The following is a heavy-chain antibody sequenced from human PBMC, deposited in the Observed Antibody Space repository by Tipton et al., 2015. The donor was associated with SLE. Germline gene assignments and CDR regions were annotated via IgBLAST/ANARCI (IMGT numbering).Heavy chain of an antibody. J-gene: IGHJ5*02. CDR1: GGSISSSYY. CDR2: ISYTGST. V-gene: IGHV4-39*07. Sequence: TLSLTCTVSGGSISSSYYWGWIRQSPGKGLEWIGSISYTGSTYYNPSLKRRVTISVDMSKNQFSLKLASLTAAGTAVYYCATIALAAAGSGWFAPWGQGTLVTVSS. D-gene: IGHD6-13*01. CDR3: ATIALAAAGSGWFAP.